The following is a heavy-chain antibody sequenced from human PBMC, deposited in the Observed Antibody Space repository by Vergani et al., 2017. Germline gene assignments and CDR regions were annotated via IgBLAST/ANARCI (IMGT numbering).Heavy chain of an antibody. J-gene: IGHJ6*03. CDR3: VPTGSGWYGDYYYYMDV. D-gene: IGHD6-19*01. CDR2: IRSKTYGATT. Sequence: VQLVESGGNLVQPGRSLRLSCTGSGFTFGDYAMSWFRQAPGKGLEWVGFIRSKTYGATTEYAASVKGRFTIARDDSISFAYLQMNSLKTEDTAVYYCVPTGSGWYGDYYYYMDVWGKGTTVTVSS. V-gene: IGHV3-49*03. CDR1: GFTFGDYA.